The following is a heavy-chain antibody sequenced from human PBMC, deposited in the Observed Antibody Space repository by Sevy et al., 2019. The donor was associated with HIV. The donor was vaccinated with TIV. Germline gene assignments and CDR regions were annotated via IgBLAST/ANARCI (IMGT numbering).Heavy chain of an antibody. CDR3: ARPYGSGSWEAFDV. J-gene: IGHJ3*01. V-gene: IGHV3-21*01. Sequence: GGSLRLSCTASGFSFSTYMMNWVRQAPGKGLEWVASISYSSNYIYYADSLKGRFTISRDNAINSLFLQMNSLRAEDTAVYYCARPYGSGSWEAFDVWGQRTMVTVSS. CDR1: GFSFSTYM. CDR2: ISYSSNYI. D-gene: IGHD3-10*01.